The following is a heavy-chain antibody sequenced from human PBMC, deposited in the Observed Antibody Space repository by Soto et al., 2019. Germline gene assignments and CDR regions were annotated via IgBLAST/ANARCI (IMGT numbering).Heavy chain of an antibody. J-gene: IGHJ4*01. Sequence: PSEALSVMSAVYGGSFSGYYWSWIRQPPGKGLEWIGEINHSGSTNYNPSLKSRVTISVDTSKNQFSLKLSSVTAADTAVYYCARGTYYYGSGGYHFDYWGHVTLFTVSP. CDR3: ARGTYYYGSGGYHFDY. CDR2: INHSGST. CDR1: GGSFSGYY. D-gene: IGHD3-10*01. V-gene: IGHV4-34*01.